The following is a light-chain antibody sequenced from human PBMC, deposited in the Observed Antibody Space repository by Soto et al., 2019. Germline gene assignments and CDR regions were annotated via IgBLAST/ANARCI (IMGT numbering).Light chain of an antibody. V-gene: IGKV3-15*01. CDR2: VAS. CDR1: QSVSSN. J-gene: IGKJ4*01. CDR3: QQYNGWPLT. Sequence: EIVMTQSPATLSVSPGERATLSCRASQSVSSNLAWYQQKPGQTPILLIYVASTRATGIPARFSGSGSGTEFTLTISSLQSEDFAVYYCQQYNGWPLTFGGGTKVEFK.